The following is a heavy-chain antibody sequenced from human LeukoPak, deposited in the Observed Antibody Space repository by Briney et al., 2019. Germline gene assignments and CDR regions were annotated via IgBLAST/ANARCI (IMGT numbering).Heavy chain of an antibody. CDR2: INHSGSP. Sequence: PSETLSLTCAVYGGSFSDYYRTWIRQPPGKGLEWIGEINHSGSPNNNPSLKSRVSISFDTSKNQFSLKLTSVTAADTAEYYCGSRRTAMFGVIKGPIDYWGQGTLVTVSS. J-gene: IGHJ4*02. V-gene: IGHV4-34*01. D-gene: IGHD3-3*01. CDR1: GGSFSDYY. CDR3: GSRRTAMFGVIKGPIDY.